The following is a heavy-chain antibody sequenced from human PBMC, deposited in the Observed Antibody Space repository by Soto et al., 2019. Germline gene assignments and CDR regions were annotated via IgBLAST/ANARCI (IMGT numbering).Heavy chain of an antibody. J-gene: IGHJ4*02. CDR3: ARGGNRYSNVASGVGGFDY. Sequence: SETLSLTCTVSGATISSSYWSWIRQSPGKGLEWIGYVYHTGSTNYNPSLKSRVTISLDTSKGQFSLNLTSLTTADTAVYFCARGGNRYSNVASGVGGFDYWGQGSLVTVSS. CDR2: VYHTGST. V-gene: IGHV4-59*01. CDR1: GATISSSY. D-gene: IGHD5-12*01.